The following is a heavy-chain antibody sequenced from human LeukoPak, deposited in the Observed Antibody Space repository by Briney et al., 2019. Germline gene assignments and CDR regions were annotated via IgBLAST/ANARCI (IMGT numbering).Heavy chain of an antibody. J-gene: IGHJ6*03. V-gene: IGHV4-59*01. Sequence: SETLSFTCTVSGGSISTYYWSWIRQPPGKGLEWIGYVYYSGSTNYNPSLKSRVTISADTSKNQFSLKLNSVTAADTAVYYCARGGIGGWELLPYYYYYMDVWGKGTTVTISS. D-gene: IGHD1-26*01. CDR1: GGSISTYY. CDR2: VYYSGST. CDR3: ARGGIGGWELLPYYYYYMDV.